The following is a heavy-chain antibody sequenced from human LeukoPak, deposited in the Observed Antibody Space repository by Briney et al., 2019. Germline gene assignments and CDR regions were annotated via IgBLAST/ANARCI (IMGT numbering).Heavy chain of an antibody. V-gene: IGHV3-7*03. Sequence: GGSLRLSCAASGFTFSSYWMNWARQAPGKGLEWVASINHNGNVNYYVDSVKGRFTISRDNAKNSLYLQMNSLRAEDTAMYFCARGGYCSPTTCFGFDPWGQGTLVTVSS. CDR3: ARGGYCSPTTCFGFDP. CDR1: GFTFSSYW. CDR2: INHNGNVN. D-gene: IGHD2-2*01. J-gene: IGHJ5*02.